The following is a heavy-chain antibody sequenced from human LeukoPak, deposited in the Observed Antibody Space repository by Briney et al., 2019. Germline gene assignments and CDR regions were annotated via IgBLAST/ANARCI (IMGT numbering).Heavy chain of an antibody. Sequence: PGGSLRLSCAASGFTFSSYAMHWVRQAPGKGLEWVAVISYDGSNKYYADSVKGRFTISRDNSKNTLYLQMNSLRAEDTAVYYCARGPAVLRYFDWLFWAFDIWGQGTMVTVSS. V-gene: IGHV3-30-3*01. CDR2: ISYDGSNK. CDR1: GFTFSSYA. D-gene: IGHD3-9*01. J-gene: IGHJ3*02. CDR3: ARGPAVLRYFDWLFWAFDI.